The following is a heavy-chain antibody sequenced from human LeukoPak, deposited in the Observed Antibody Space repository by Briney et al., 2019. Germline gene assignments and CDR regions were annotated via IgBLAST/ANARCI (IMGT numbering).Heavy chain of an antibody. Sequence: GGSLRLSCAASGFTFSSYSMNWVRQAPGKGLEWVSSISRSSSNIYYADSVKGRFTISRDNAKNSLYLQMNSLRAEDTAVYYCARNYDFWSGYSPIPVYYYYYMDVWGKGTTVTVSS. CDR1: GFTFSSYS. D-gene: IGHD3-3*01. CDR3: ARNYDFWSGYSPIPVYYYYYMDV. CDR2: ISRSSSNI. V-gene: IGHV3-21*01. J-gene: IGHJ6*03.